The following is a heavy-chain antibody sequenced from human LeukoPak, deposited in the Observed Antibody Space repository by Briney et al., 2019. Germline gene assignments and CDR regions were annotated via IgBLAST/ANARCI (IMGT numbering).Heavy chain of an antibody. D-gene: IGHD2-15*01. J-gene: IGHJ4*02. CDR2: IHSGGNT. CDR1: GFTVSSNY. CDR3: ARERRYCSGDNCYSGHDY. Sequence: GGSLRLSCAVSGFTVSSNYMSWVRQAPGKGLEWASLIHSGGNTDYADSLKDRVTISRDSSKNMVNLQINSLRPEDTAVYYCARERRYCSGDNCYSGHDYWGQGTLVIVSS. V-gene: IGHV3-53*01.